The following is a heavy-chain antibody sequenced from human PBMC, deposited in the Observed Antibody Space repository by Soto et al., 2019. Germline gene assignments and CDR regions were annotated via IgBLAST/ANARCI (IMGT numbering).Heavy chain of an antibody. V-gene: IGHV5-51*01. CDR2: IYPGDSDT. J-gene: IGHJ4*02. CDR3: ARFSMTTVTPFD. D-gene: IGHD4-17*01. Sequence: PGESLKISCKGSGYTFANYWIGWVRQMPGKGLEWMGIIYPGDSDTRYSPSFQGQVTISADKSISTAYLQWSSLKASDTAMYYCARFSMTTVTPFDWGQGTLVTVSS. CDR1: GYTFANYW.